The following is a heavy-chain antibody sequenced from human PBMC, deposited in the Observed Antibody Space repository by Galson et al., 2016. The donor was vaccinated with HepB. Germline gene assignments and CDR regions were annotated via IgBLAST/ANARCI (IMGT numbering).Heavy chain of an antibody. CDR2: INPNSGGT. D-gene: IGHD3-10*01. J-gene: IGHJ6*02. Sequence: SVKVSCKASGYTLTDYYIHWVRQAPGQGLEWMGWINPNSGGTNYAQKFQGRVTMTRDTSISTAYMELSGLKSDDTAVYYCARVFTMVRGDTNIFYYYGMDVWGQGTTVTVSS. V-gene: IGHV1-2*02. CDR3: ARVFTMVRGDTNIFYYYGMDV. CDR1: GYTLTDYY.